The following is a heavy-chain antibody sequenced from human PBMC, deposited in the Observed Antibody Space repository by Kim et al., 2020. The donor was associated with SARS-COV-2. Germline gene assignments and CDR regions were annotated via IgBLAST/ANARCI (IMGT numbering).Heavy chain of an antibody. V-gene: IGHV5-10-1*01. Sequence: GESLKISCKGSGYSFTTYWITWVRQMPGKGLEWMGRIDPGDSYTNYSPSFRGHVTISADKSISTAYLQWSSLKASDTAMYYCARHVSWTRGATPAFAYWGQGTLVTVSS. D-gene: IGHD1-26*01. J-gene: IGHJ4*02. CDR1: GYSFTTYW. CDR2: IDPGDSYT. CDR3: ARHVSWTRGATPAFAY.